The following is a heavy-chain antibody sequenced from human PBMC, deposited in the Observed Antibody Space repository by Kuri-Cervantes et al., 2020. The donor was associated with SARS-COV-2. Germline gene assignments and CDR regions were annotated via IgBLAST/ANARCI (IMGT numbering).Heavy chain of an antibody. CDR2: IIPIFGTA. Sequence: SVKVSCKASGGTFSSYAISWVRQAPGQGLEWMGGIIPIFGTANYAQKFQGRVTITTDESTSTAYMELNSLRAEDTAVYYCASGPGILWFGDDYWGQGTLVTVSS. CDR3: ASGPGILWFGDDY. CDR1: GGTFSSYA. D-gene: IGHD3-10*01. J-gene: IGHJ4*02. V-gene: IGHV1-69*05.